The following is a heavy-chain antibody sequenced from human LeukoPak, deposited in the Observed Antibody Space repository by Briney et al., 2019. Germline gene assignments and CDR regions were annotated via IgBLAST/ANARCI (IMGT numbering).Heavy chain of an antibody. Sequence: GGSLRRSCAASGFTVSSNYMSWVRQAPGKGLEWVSIIYSGGSTYYADSVKGRFTISRDNSKNTLYLQMNSLRAEDTAVYYCARDISSGYYDAFDIWGQGTMVTVSS. J-gene: IGHJ3*02. CDR2: IYSGGST. V-gene: IGHV3-66*01. CDR3: ARDISSGYYDAFDI. D-gene: IGHD3-22*01. CDR1: GFTVSSNY.